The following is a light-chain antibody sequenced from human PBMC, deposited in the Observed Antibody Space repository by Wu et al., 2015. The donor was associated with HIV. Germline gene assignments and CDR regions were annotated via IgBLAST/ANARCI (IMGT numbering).Light chain of an antibody. Sequence: EIVLTQSPGTLSLSPGERATLSCRASQSVSSNYLAWYQQKPGQAPRLLIYGASARATGIPARFSGSGSGTEFTLTISSMQSEDFALYFCQQYNYWQTFGQGTKAEIK. J-gene: IGKJ1*01. V-gene: IGKV3-15*01. CDR2: GAS. CDR3: QQYNYWQT. CDR1: QSVSSN.